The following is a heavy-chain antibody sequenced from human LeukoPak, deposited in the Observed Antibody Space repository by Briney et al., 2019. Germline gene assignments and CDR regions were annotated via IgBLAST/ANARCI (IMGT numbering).Heavy chain of an antibody. Sequence: GGSLRLSCAASGFTVSSNYMSWVRQAPGKGLEWVSVIYSGGSTYYADSVKGRFTISRDNSKNTLYLQMNSLRAEDTAVYYRARDNATGRWFDPWGQGTLVTVSS. V-gene: IGHV3-66*01. J-gene: IGHJ5*02. CDR1: GFTVSSNY. CDR2: IYSGGST. CDR3: ARDNATGRWFDP. D-gene: IGHD2-15*01.